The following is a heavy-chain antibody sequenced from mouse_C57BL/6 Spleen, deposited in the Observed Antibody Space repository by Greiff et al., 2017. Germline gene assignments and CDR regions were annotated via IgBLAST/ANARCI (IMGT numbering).Heavy chain of an antibody. CDR2: ISSGSSTI. D-gene: IGHD2-4*01. CDR1: GFTFSDYG. J-gene: IGHJ4*01. CDR3: ATYDYDGAMDY. Sequence: EVKVEESGGGLVKPGGSLKLSCAASGFTFSDYGMHWVRQAPEKGLEWVAYISSGSSTIYYADTVKGRFTISRDNAKNTLFLQMTSLRSEDTAMYYCATYDYDGAMDYWGQGTSVTVSS. V-gene: IGHV5-17*01.